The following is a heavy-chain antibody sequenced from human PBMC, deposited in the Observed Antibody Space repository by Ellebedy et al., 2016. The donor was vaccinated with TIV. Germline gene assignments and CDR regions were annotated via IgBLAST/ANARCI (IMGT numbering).Heavy chain of an antibody. J-gene: IGHJ4*02. V-gene: IGHV3-15*01. D-gene: IGHD4-23*01. CDR3: TTLNHGGTPFGS. Sequence: PGGSLRLSCAASGFAFRNVWMTWVRQAPGKGLEWVGHIKSKADGGATDYAAPVNGRFTISRDDSKNTLYLQINSLRTEDTAMYYCTTLNHGGTPFGSWGQGTLVTVSS. CDR1: GFAFRNVW. CDR2: IKSKADGGAT.